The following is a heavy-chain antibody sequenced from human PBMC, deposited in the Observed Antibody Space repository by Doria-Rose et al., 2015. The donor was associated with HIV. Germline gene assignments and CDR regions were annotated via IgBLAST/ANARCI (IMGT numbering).Heavy chain of an antibody. CDR2: LIPIFDTA. D-gene: IGHD1-26*01. CDR1: GGTFISYS. CDR3: AGAQWEVLPNPYDSDSYYYAMDV. V-gene: IGHV1-69*01. Sequence: QVQLVQSGAEVKKPGSSVKVSCKASGGTFISYSFSWVRQAPGQGLEWMGGLIPIFDTANYAMKLQGRVTITADESTSPSYMALSTLRSEDTANDYCAGAQWEVLPNPYDSDSYYYAMDVWGQGTTVTVSS. J-gene: IGHJ6*02.